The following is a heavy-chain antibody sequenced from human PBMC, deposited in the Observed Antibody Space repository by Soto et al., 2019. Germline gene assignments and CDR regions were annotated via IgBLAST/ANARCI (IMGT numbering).Heavy chain of an antibody. D-gene: IGHD2-2*01. J-gene: IGHJ4*02. CDR2: ISYDGSNK. V-gene: IGHV3-30-3*01. CDR3: VAKCLNIVLVPAACWY. Sequence: WFRHAPGKGLEWVAVISYDGSNKYYADSVKGRFTISRDNSKNTLYLQMNSLRAEDTAVYYCVAKCLNIVLVPAACWYWGQGT.